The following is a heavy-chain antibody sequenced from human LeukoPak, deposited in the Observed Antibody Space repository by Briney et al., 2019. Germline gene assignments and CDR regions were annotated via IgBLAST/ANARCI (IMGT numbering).Heavy chain of an antibody. D-gene: IGHD1-1*01. Sequence: SETLSLTCTVSGGSISSYYWSWIRQPAGKGLEWIGRIYTSGSTNYNPSLKSRVTMSVDTSKNQFSLKLSSVTAADTAVYFCAREGYSSGSNDYWGQGTLVTVSS. CDR2: IYTSGST. CDR3: AREGYSSGSNDY. V-gene: IGHV4-4*07. CDR1: GGSISSYY. J-gene: IGHJ4*02.